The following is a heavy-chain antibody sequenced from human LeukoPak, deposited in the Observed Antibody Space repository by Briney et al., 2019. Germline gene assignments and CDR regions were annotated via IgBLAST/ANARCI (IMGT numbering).Heavy chain of an antibody. D-gene: IGHD3-22*01. CDR1: GVSISSTSYY. CDR2: IYYSGST. V-gene: IGHV4-39*07. J-gene: IGHJ6*04. Sequence: SETLSLTCTVSGVSISSTSYYWGWIRQPPGKGLEWIASIYYSGSTYYNPSLKSRVTISVDTSKNQFSLKLSSVTAADTAVYYCARVQTRVVVTVWGKGTTVTVSS. CDR3: ARVQTRVVVTV.